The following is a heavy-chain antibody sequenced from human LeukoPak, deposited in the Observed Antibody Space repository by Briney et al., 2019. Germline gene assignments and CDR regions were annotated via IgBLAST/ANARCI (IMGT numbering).Heavy chain of an antibody. J-gene: IGHJ3*02. D-gene: IGHD1-20*01. Sequence: ASVKVSCKASGYTFTGYYMHWVRQAPGQGLEWMGWINPNSGGTNYAQKFQGWVTMTRDTSISTAYMELSRLRSDDTAVYYCARGGITGTARGPTRLNDAFDIWGQGTMVTVSS. CDR3: ARGGITGTARGPTRLNDAFDI. CDR2: INPNSGGT. CDR1: GYTFTGYY. V-gene: IGHV1-2*04.